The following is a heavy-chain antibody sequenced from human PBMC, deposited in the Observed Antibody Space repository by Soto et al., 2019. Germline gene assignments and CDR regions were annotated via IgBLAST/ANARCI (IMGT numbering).Heavy chain of an antibody. Sequence: PSQTLSLTCAISGDSVSSNSAAWNWIRQSPSRGLEWLGRTYYRSKWYNDYAVSVKSRITINPDTSKNQFSLQLNSVTPEDTAVYYCARDPSSTPYCTNGVCLPYSFDYWGQGTLVTVSS. J-gene: IGHJ4*02. CDR1: GDSVSSNSAA. D-gene: IGHD2-8*01. CDR2: TYYRSKWYN. CDR3: ARDPSSTPYCTNGVCLPYSFDY. V-gene: IGHV6-1*01.